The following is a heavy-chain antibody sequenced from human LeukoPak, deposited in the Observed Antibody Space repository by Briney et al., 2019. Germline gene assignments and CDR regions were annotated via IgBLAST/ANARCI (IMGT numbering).Heavy chain of an antibody. V-gene: IGHV1-2*02. CDR2: INPNSGGT. CDR3: ARDKEYYDSSGYQYYYYMDV. D-gene: IGHD3-22*01. Sequence: GPSVKVSCKASRYTFTGYYMHWVRQAPGQGLEWMGWINPNSGGTNYAQKFQGRVTMTRDTSISTAYMELSRLRSDDTAVYYCARDKEYYDSSGYQYYYYMDVWGKGTTVTVSS. J-gene: IGHJ6*03. CDR1: RYTFTGYY.